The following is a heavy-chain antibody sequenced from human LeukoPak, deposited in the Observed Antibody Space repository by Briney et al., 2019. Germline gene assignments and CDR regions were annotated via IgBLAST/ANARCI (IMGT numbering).Heavy chain of an antibody. CDR3: AKDSLESPSPFDAFDI. D-gene: IGHD5-24*01. Sequence: AGGSLRLSCAASGFTFSSYAMSWVRQAPGKGLEWVSAISGSGGSTYYADSVKGRFTISRDNSKNTLYLQMNSLRAEDTAVYYCAKDSLESPSPFDAFDIWGQGTMVTVSS. CDR2: ISGSGGST. CDR1: GFTFSSYA. V-gene: IGHV3-23*01. J-gene: IGHJ3*02.